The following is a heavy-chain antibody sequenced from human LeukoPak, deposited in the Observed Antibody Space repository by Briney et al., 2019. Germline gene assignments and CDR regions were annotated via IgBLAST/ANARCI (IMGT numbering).Heavy chain of an antibody. V-gene: IGHV3-53*01. CDR2: IYSDGST. J-gene: IGHJ4*02. Sequence: EGSLRLSCAVSGFTVSNNYMSWVRQAPGKGLAWVSVIYSDGSTYYADSVKGRFTISRDNSKNTLYLQMNSLRAEDTAVYYCARGGGGGNPFDYWGQGTLVTVSS. CDR3: ARGGGGGNPFDY. CDR1: GFTVSNNY. D-gene: IGHD4-23*01.